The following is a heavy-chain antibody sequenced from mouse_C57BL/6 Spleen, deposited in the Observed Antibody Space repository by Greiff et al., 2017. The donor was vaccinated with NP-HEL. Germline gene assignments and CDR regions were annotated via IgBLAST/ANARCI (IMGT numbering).Heavy chain of an antibody. J-gene: IGHJ3*01. V-gene: IGHV1-53*01. CDR3: ARESLYYYGSRWFAY. CDR2: INPSNGGT. CDR1: GYTFTSYW. D-gene: IGHD1-1*01. Sequence: VQLQQSGTELVKPGASVKLSCKASGYTFTSYWMHWVKQRPGQGLEWIGNINPSNGGTNYNEKFKSKATLTVDKSSSTAYMQLSSLTSEDSAVYYCARESLYYYGSRWFAYWGQGTLVTVSA.